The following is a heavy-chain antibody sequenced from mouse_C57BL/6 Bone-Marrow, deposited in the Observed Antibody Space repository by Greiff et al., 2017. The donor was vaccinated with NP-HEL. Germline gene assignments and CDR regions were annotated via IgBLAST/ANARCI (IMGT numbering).Heavy chain of an antibody. V-gene: IGHV3-5*01. CDR1: GISITTGNYR. Sequence: EVKLQESGPGLVKPSQTVFLTCTVTGISITTGNYRWSWIRQFPGNKLEWIGYIYYSGTITYNPSLTSRTTITRDTPKNQFFLEMNSLTAEDTATYYCARDLTGAYYAMDYWGQGTSVTVSS. CDR3: ARDLTGAYYAMDY. D-gene: IGHD4-1*01. CDR2: IYYSGTI. J-gene: IGHJ4*01.